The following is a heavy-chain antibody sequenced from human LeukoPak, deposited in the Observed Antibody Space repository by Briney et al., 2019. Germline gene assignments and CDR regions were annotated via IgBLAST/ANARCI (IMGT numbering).Heavy chain of an antibody. CDR1: GFTVSSNY. CDR3: ASIMRDYYDSRGTLFDY. J-gene: IGHJ4*02. D-gene: IGHD3-22*01. V-gene: IGHV3-66*01. CDR2: IYSVCNT. Sequence: GGSLSLSCAASGFTVSSNYMSWVRQAPGKGLEWVSIIYSVCNTYYAVYVKGRFIICRDNSKNTLYLQMNSLRAEDTAVYYCASIMRDYYDSRGTLFDYWGQGTLVTVSS.